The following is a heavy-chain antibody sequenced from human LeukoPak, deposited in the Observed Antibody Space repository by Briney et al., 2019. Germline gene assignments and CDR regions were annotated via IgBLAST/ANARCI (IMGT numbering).Heavy chain of an antibody. J-gene: IGHJ4*02. V-gene: IGHV3-23*01. D-gene: IGHD3-22*01. CDR2: ISASGDTT. CDR1: GFAFSSNY. Sequence: PGGSLRLSCAASGFAFSSNYMSWVRQAPGKGLEWVSAISASGDTTYYADSVRGRFTISRDNSKNTLYLQMNTLRAEDTAVYYCAKGITMIVVVAPDYWGQGTLVTVSS. CDR3: AKGITMIVVVAPDY.